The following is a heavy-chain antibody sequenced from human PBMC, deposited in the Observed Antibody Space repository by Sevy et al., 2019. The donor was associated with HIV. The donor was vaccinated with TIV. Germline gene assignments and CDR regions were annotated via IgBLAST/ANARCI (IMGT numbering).Heavy chain of an antibody. Sequence: SETLSLTCAVSGGSISSGGYSWSWIRQPPGKGLECIGYMYHSGSTYYNPSLKSRVTISVDRSKNQFSLKLSSVTAADTAVYYCARTIPYYYESSGYSNWFDPWDQGTLVTVSS. J-gene: IGHJ5*02. D-gene: IGHD3-22*01. CDR2: MYHSGST. CDR3: ARTIPYYYESSGYSNWFDP. V-gene: IGHV4-30-2*01. CDR1: GGSISSGGYS.